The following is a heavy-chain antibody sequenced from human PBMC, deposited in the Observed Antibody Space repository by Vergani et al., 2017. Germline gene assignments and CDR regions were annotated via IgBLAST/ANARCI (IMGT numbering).Heavy chain of an antibody. CDR2: IRSDESRR. D-gene: IGHD2-2*01. CDR3: ARLWVWGYCSSTSCYPRGAFDI. J-gene: IGHJ3*02. Sequence: QVQLVESGGGVVQPGGSLRLSCAASGFTFNSYGMHWVRQAPGKGLEWVASIRSDESRRYYGDSMEGPFTISRDNAKNSLYLQMNSLRAEDTAVYYCARLWVWGYCSSTSCYPRGAFDIWGQGTMVTVSS. CDR1: GFTFNSYG. V-gene: IGHV3-30*02.